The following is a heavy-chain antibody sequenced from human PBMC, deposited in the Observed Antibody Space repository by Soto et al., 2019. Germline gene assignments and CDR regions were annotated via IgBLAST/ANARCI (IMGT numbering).Heavy chain of an antibody. CDR2: INPSGGST. Sequence: ASVKVSCKASRCPLTSYHMHWVRQAPGQGLEWVGTINPSGGSTFYAQKLEGRVSIARDTSTSTVYMELSSLRSEDTAVYYCARGPESSISTWYNWFDPWGQGTLVTVSS. CDR3: ARGPESSISTWYNWFDP. CDR1: RCPLTSYH. V-gene: IGHV1-46*04. J-gene: IGHJ5*02. D-gene: IGHD6-13*01.